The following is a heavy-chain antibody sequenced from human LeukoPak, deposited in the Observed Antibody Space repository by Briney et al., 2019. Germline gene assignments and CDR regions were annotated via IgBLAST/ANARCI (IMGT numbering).Heavy chain of an antibody. CDR2: ISGSGGST. J-gene: IGHJ4*02. CDR3: AKVIVAAAGGPYYFDY. D-gene: IGHD6-13*01. V-gene: IGHV3-23*01. Sequence: GGSLRLSCAASGFTFSSYAMSWVRQAPGKGLEWVSAISGSGGSTYYADSVKGRFTISRDNSKNTLYLQMNSLRAEDTAVYYCAKVIVAAAGGPYYFDYWGQGTLVTVSS. CDR1: GFTFSSYA.